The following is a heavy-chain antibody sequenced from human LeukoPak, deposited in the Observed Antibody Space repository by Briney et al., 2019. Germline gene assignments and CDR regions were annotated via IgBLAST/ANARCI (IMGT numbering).Heavy chain of an antibody. Sequence: PSQTLSLTCTVSGGSISRGGYYWSWIRHPRGKGREGLGYIYHSGSTYYNPSLKSRVTISVDRSKNQFSLKLSSVTAADTAVYYCARDKLYSSSYYFDYWGQGTLVTVSS. V-gene: IGHV4-30-2*01. CDR3: ARDKLYSSSYYFDY. CDR2: IYHSGST. CDR1: GGSISRGGYY. J-gene: IGHJ4*02. D-gene: IGHD6-6*01.